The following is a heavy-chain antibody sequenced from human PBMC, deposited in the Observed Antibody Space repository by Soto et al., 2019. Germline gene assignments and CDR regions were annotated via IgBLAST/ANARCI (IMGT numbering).Heavy chain of an antibody. J-gene: IGHJ4*02. CDR3: ATSYGSGSYYIY. V-gene: IGHV1-2*02. CDR2: INPNSGGT. D-gene: IGHD3-10*01. CDR1: GYTFTGYY. Sequence: ASLKVSCKSSGYTFTGYYMHWVRQAPGQGLEWMGWINPNSGGTNYAQKFQGRVTMTRDTSISTAYMELSRLRSDDTAVYYCATSYGSGSYYIYWGQGTLVTVSS.